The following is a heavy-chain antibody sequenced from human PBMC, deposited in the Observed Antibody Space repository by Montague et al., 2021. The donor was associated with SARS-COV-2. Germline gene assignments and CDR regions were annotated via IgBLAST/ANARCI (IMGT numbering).Heavy chain of an antibody. CDR3: ARRGGLEN. D-gene: IGHD2/OR15-2a*01. CDR2: IKPAGREK. Sequence: SLRLSWAASGFTFTDSWMSWVRQAPGKGLEGVANIKPAGREKYYVDPVKGRFTVSRDNAKNSLYLEMNSLRVEDTAVYYCARRGGLENWGQGTLVTVSS. V-gene: IGHV3-7*01. CDR1: GFTFTDSW. J-gene: IGHJ4*02.